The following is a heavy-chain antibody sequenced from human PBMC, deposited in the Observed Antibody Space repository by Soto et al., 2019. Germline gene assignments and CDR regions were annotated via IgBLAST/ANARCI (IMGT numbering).Heavy chain of an antibody. CDR2: ISAYNANA. CDR1: GYTFRNFG. Sequence: ASVKVSCKASGYTFRNFGISWVRQAPGQGLEWMGWISAYNANANYAQKFQGRLTMTADTSTSTAYMELRSLRSDDTAVYYCARENSYFDYWARGPLVTVSS. CDR3: ARENSYFDY. J-gene: IGHJ4*02. V-gene: IGHV1-18*01.